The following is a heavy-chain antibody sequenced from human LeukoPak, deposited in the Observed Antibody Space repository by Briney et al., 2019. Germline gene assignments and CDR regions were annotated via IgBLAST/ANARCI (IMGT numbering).Heavy chain of an antibody. D-gene: IGHD5-12*01. CDR3: ARGEDIVVTKRGFDY. V-gene: IGHV4-59*12. CDR1: GDSISNYY. Sequence: PSETLSLTCTVSGDSISNYYWSWIRQPPGKGLEWIGYIYYSGSTNYNPSLKSRVTISVDTSKNQFSLKLSSVTAADTAVYYCARGEDIVVTKRGFDYWGQGTLVTVSS. J-gene: IGHJ4*02. CDR2: IYYSGST.